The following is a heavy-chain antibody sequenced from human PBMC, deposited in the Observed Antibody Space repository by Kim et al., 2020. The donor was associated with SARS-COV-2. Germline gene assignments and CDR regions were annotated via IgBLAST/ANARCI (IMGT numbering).Heavy chain of an antibody. Sequence: GGSLRLSCAASGFTFSNAWMSWVRQAPGKGLEWVGRIKSKTDGGTTDYAAPVKGRFTISRDDSKNTLYLQMNSLKTEDTAVYYCTTDLQPLLLWFGELYFDYWGQGTLVTVSS. CDR3: TTDLQPLLLWFGELYFDY. CDR2: IKSKTDGGTT. V-gene: IGHV3-15*01. J-gene: IGHJ4*02. D-gene: IGHD3-10*01. CDR1: GFTFSNAW.